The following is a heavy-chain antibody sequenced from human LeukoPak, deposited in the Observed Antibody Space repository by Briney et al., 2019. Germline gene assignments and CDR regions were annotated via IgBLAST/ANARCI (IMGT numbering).Heavy chain of an antibody. Sequence: SETLSLTCTVSGGSISSYYWSWVRQPPGKGLEWIGYIYYSGSTNYKPSLKSRVTISVDTSKNQFSLKLSSVTAADTAVYYCARGDYYGSGSYVIAFDIWGQGTMVTVSS. D-gene: IGHD3-10*01. J-gene: IGHJ3*02. V-gene: IGHV4-59*01. CDR2: IYYSGST. CDR1: GGSISSYY. CDR3: ARGDYYGSGSYVIAFDI.